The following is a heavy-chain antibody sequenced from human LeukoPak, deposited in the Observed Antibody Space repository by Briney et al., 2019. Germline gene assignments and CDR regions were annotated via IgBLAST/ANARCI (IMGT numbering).Heavy chain of an antibody. D-gene: IGHD6-19*01. CDR3: AKSQRWLVPGY. CDR1: GFTFSNYG. Sequence: PGGSLRLSCAASGFTFSNYGMHWVRQAPGKGLEWVAVIWYDGGNKYYADSVKGRFTISRDNSKNTLYLQMNSLRADDTAVYYCAKSQRWLVPGYWGQGTLVTVSS. J-gene: IGHJ4*02. CDR2: IWYDGGNK. V-gene: IGHV3-33*06.